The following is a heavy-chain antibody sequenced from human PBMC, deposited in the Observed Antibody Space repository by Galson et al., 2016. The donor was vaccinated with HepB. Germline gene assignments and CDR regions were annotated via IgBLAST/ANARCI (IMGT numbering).Heavy chain of an antibody. D-gene: IGHD4-17*01. V-gene: IGHV3-9*01. CDR3: AKDISGDYDYYYAMDV. CDR1: GFTFDDYA. CDR2: ISWNSDSI. J-gene: IGHJ6*02. Sequence: SLRLSCAASGFTFDDYAMHWVRQAPGRGLEWVSGISWNSDSIGYADSVKGRFTISRDNAKNSLYLQKNSLRAEDTAVYYCAKDISGDYDYYYAMDVWGQGTTVTVSS.